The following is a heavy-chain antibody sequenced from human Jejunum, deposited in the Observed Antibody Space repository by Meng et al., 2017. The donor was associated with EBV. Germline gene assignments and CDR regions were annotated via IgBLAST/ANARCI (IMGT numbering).Heavy chain of an antibody. CDR1: GFNFNSHT. CDR3: AKLTRA. Sequence: GRLVGLGGGWVKPGGSLRLSWAASGFNFNSHTMSWVRQALGKGLEWVSAITDSGGSTYHTDSVKGRFTISRDNSKNTLYLQMNSLRAEDTAVYYCAKLTRAWGQGTLVTVSS. J-gene: IGHJ5*02. CDR2: ITDSGGST. V-gene: IGHV3-23*04.